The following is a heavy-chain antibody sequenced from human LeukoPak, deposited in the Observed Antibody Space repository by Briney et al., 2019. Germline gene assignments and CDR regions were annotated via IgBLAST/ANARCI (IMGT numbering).Heavy chain of an antibody. V-gene: IGHV1-8*01. CDR2: MNPNSGNT. Sequence: ASVKVSCKASGYTFTSYDINGVRQATGQGLEWMGWMNPNSGNTGYAQKFQGRVTMTRNTSISTAYMELSSLRSEDTAVYYCARGRADSIAAGDWGQGTLVTVSS. CDR1: GYTFTSYD. D-gene: IGHD6-13*01. J-gene: IGHJ4*02. CDR3: ARGRADSIAAGD.